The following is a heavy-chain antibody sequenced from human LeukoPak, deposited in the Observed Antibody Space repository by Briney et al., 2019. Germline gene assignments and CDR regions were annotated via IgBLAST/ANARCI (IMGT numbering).Heavy chain of an antibody. J-gene: IGHJ6*03. D-gene: IGHD3-10*01. CDR3: ARHQSPYGSGSYYNVDYYYMDV. CDR1: GYSFTSYW. V-gene: IGHV5-51*01. CDR2: IYPGDSDT. Sequence: ESLKISCKGSGYSFTSYWIGWVRQMPGKGLEWMGIIYPGDSDTRYSPSFQGQVTISADKSISTAYLQWSSLKASDTAMYYCARHQSPYGSGSYYNVDYYYMDVWGKGTTVTVSS.